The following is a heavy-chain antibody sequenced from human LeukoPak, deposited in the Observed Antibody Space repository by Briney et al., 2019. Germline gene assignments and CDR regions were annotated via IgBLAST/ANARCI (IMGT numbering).Heavy chain of an antibody. D-gene: IGHD3-9*01. V-gene: IGHV3-23*01. CDR1: GFTFSSYA. Sequence: GGSLRLSCAASGFTFSSYAMSWVRQAPGKGLEWVSAISGSGGSTYYAGSVKGRFTISRDNSKNTLYLQMNSLRAEDTAVYYCAKDHEIMYYDILTGYSAGYFQHWGQGTLVTVSS. J-gene: IGHJ1*01. CDR2: ISGSGGST. CDR3: AKDHEIMYYDILTGYSAGYFQH.